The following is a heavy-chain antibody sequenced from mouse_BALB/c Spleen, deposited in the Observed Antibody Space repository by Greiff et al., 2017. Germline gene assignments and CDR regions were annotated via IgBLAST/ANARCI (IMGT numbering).Heavy chain of an antibody. CDR1: GYTFTCLW. D-gene: IGHD1-1*01. CDR2: IYAGDGDT. V-gene: IGHV1-87*01. J-gene: IGHJ2*01. Sequence: VQLQQSGAGPARPGASVKLSRQASGYTFTCLWRPWGKKRPGQGLEWVGAIYAGDGDTRYTQKFKGKATLTADKSSRTAYMQLSSLASEDSAVYYCARGTVEGYWGQGTTLTVSS. CDR3: ARGTVEGY.